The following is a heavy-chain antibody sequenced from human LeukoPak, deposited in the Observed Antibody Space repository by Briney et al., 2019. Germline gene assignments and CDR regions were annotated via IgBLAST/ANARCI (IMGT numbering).Heavy chain of an antibody. CDR2: IYYSGST. J-gene: IGHJ3*02. CDR1: GGSFTSYY. CDR3: AGNDYGDAFDI. D-gene: IGHD4-17*01. Sequence: SETLSLTCSVAGGSFTSYYWSWIRQPPGKGLEWIGYIYYSGSTNYNPSLKSRVTISLDTSKNQFSLKLSSVTAADTAVYYCAGNDYGDAFDIWGQGTMVTVSA. V-gene: IGHV4-59*08.